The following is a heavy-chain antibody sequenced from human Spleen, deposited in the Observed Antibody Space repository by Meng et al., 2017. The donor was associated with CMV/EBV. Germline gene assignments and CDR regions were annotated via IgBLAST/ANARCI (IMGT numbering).Heavy chain of an antibody. J-gene: IGHJ4*02. CDR2: ISHGGSN. CDR3: ARGRISPGTYVDY. CDR1: CESFSDYY. Sequence: CAVSCESFSDYYWTWIRQPPGRGLEWIGEISHGGSNNYTPSLKSRVTISVDTSKNQFSLNLRSVTAADTAVYYCARGRISPGTYVDYWGRGSLVTVSS. V-gene: IGHV4-34*01. D-gene: IGHD3-16*01.